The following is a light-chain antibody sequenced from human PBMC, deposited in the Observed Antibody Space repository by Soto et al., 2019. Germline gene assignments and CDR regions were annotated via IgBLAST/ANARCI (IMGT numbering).Light chain of an antibody. Sequence: QSALTQPASVSGSPGQSITISCTGTSNNVGSYNLVSWYQQHPGEAPKLMIFEASKRPSGVSNRFSGSKSGNTASLTISGLQAEDEADYYCCSYAGGDTMIFGGGTKLTVL. CDR2: EAS. V-gene: IGLV2-23*01. J-gene: IGLJ2*01. CDR1: SNNVGSYNL. CDR3: CSYAGGDTMI.